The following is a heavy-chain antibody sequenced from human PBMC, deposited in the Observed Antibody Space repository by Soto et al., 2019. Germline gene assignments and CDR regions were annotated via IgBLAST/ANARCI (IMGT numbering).Heavy chain of an antibody. V-gene: IGHV3-21*01. Sequence: GGSLRLSCAASGFTFSSYSMNWVRQAPGKGLEWVSSISSSSYIYYADSVKGRFTISRDNAKNSLYLQMNSLRAEDTAVYYCARGRNWANDAFDIWGQGTMVTVSS. CDR2: ISSSSYI. CDR1: GFTFSSYS. CDR3: ARGRNWANDAFDI. D-gene: IGHD7-27*01. J-gene: IGHJ3*02.